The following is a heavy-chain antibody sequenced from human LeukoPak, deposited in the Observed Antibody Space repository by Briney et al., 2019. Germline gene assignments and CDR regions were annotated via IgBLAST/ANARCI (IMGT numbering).Heavy chain of an antibody. D-gene: IGHD3-9*01. V-gene: IGHV4-34*01. CDR3: ASQAYDILTGYKNWSFDY. Sequence: KASETLSLTCAVYGGSFSGYYWSWIRQPPGKGLEWIGEINHSGSTNHNPSLKSRVTISVDTSKNQFSLKLSSVTAADTAVYYCASQAYDILTGYKNWSFDYWGQGTLVTVSS. CDR2: INHSGST. CDR1: GGSFSGYY. J-gene: IGHJ4*02.